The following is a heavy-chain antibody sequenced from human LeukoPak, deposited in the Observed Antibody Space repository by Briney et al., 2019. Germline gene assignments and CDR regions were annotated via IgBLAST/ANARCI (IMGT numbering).Heavy chain of an antibody. D-gene: IGHD5-18*01. V-gene: IGHV3-21*01. J-gene: IGHJ4*02. CDR1: GFTFSSYN. CDR2: ISSSSTYI. CDR3: ARERPNTAMGTFDY. Sequence: GGSLRLSCAASGFTFSSYNMNWVRQAPGKGLEWVSSISSSSTYIYYADSVKGRFTISRDNAKNSLYLQMNSLRAEDTAVYCCARERPNTAMGTFDYWGQGTLVTISS.